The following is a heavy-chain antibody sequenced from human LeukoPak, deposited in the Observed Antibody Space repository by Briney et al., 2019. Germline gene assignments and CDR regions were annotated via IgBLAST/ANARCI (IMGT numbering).Heavy chain of an antibody. J-gene: IGHJ4*02. CDR1: GFTFDDYA. CDR2: ISWNSGSI. V-gene: IGHV3-9*01. Sequence: GGSLRLSCAASGFTFDDYAMHWVRHAPGEGLEWVSGISWNSGSIGYADSVKGRFTISRDNAKNSLYLQMNSLRAEDTALYYCTKDYYGSGSYRAKCFDYWGQGTLVTVSS. CDR3: TKDYYGSGSYRAKCFDY. D-gene: IGHD3-10*01.